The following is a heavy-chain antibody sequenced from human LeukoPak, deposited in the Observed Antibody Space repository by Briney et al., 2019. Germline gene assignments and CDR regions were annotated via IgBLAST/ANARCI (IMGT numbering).Heavy chain of an antibody. CDR1: GGSISSGSYY. CDR2: IYTSGST. D-gene: IGHD1-26*01. J-gene: IGHJ4*02. CDR3: ARGSGEFDY. V-gene: IGHV4-61*02. Sequence: SQTLSLTCTVSGGSISSGSYYWSWIRQPAGKGLEWIGRIYTSGSTNYNPSLKSRVTISVGTSKNQFSLKLSSVTAADTAVYYCARGSGEFDYWGQGTLVAVSS.